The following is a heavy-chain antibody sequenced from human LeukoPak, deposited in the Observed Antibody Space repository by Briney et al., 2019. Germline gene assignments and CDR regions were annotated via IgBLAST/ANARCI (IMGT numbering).Heavy chain of an antibody. D-gene: IGHD6-19*01. J-gene: IGHJ4*02. Sequence: GGSLRLSCAASGFTFNSYAMYWVRQAPGKGLEWVSGIFGSGGSAPYADSVKGRFTISRDNSKNTVYLQMDSLRVEDTAVYYCGKTTTGYSSGRYPGRPVDYWGQGTLVTVSS. CDR3: GKTTTGYSSGRYPGRPVDY. CDR2: IFGSGGSA. V-gene: IGHV3-23*01. CDR1: GFTFNSYA.